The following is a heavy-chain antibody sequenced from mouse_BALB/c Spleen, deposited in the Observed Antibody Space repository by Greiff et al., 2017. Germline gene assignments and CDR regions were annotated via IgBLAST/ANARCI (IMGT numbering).Heavy chain of an antibody. CDR2: ISDGGSYT. CDR3: ARESTGTGDFDY. V-gene: IGHV5-4*02. J-gene: IGHJ2*01. Sequence: EVKLVESGGGLVKPGGSLKLSCAASGFTFSDYYMYWVRQTPEKRLEWVATISDGGSYTYYPDSVKGRFTISRDNAKNNLYLQMSSLKSEDTAMYYCARESTGTGDFDYWGQGTTLTVSS. CDR1: GFTFSDYY. D-gene: IGHD4-1*02.